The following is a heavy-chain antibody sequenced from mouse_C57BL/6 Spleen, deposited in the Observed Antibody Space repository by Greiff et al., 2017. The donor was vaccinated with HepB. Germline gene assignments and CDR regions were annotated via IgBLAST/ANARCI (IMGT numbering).Heavy chain of an antibody. J-gene: IGHJ1*03. Sequence: VQLQESGPELVKPGASVKISCKASGYAFSSSWMNWVKQRPGKGLEWIGRIYPGDGDTNYNGKFKGKATLTADKSSSTAYMQLSSLTSEDSAVYFYARGLLYWYFDVWGTGTTVTVSS. CDR3: ARGLLYWYFDV. CDR1: GYAFSSSW. V-gene: IGHV1-82*01. CDR2: IYPGDGDT. D-gene: IGHD3-1*01.